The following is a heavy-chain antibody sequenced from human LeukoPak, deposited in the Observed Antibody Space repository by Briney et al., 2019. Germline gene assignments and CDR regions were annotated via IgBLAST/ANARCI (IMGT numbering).Heavy chain of an antibody. CDR2: IYYSGST. Sequence: SETLSLTCTVSGGSISSGGYYWSWIRQHPGKGLEWIGYIYYSGSTYYNPSLKSRVTISVDTSKNQFSLKLSSVTAADTAVYYCVRNTLGHYDAFDIWGQGTMVTVSS. CDR3: VRNTLGHYDAFDI. J-gene: IGHJ3*02. CDR1: GGSISSGGYY. V-gene: IGHV4-31*03. D-gene: IGHD1/OR15-1a*01.